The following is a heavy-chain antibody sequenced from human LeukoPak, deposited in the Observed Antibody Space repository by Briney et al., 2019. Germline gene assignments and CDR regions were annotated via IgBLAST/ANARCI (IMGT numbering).Heavy chain of an antibody. Sequence: ASVKVSCKASGYTFTGYYMHWVRQAPGQGLEWMGIINPSGGSTSYAQKLQGRVTMTRDTSTSTVYMELSSLRSEDTAVYYCARRAVAGTDFDYWGQGTLVTVSS. J-gene: IGHJ4*02. CDR2: INPSGGST. V-gene: IGHV1-46*01. CDR3: ARRAVAGTDFDY. CDR1: GYTFTGYY. D-gene: IGHD6-19*01.